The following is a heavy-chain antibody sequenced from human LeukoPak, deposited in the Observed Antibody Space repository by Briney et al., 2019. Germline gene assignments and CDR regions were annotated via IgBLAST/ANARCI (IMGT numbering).Heavy chain of an antibody. J-gene: IGHJ4*02. CDR3: AGGLGYYYDSSGSFDY. CDR2: IYYSGST. CDR1: GGSISSSSYY. D-gene: IGHD3-22*01. Sequence: SETLSLTCTVSGGSISSSSYYWGWIRQPPGKGLEWIGSIYYSGSTYYNPSLKSRVTISVDTSKNQFSLKLSSVTAADTAVYYCAGGLGYYYDSSGSFDYWGQGTLVTVSS. V-gene: IGHV4-39*07.